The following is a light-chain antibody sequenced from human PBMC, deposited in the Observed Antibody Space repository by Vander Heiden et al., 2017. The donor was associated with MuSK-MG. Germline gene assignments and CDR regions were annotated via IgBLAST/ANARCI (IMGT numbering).Light chain of an antibody. CDR3: QQNNSYSPLT. J-gene: IGKJ4*01. Sequence: DILITLSPSILYASVGDRVTITCRASQSISSWLAWYQQKSGKAPKLLIYDASSLESGAPSRFSGSGSGTEFTLTISSLQPDDFATYYCQQNNSYSPLTFGGGTKVEIK. CDR1: QSISSW. V-gene: IGKV1-5*01. CDR2: DAS.